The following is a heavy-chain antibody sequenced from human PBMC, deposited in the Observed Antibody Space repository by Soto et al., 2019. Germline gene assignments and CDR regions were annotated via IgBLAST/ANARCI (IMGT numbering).Heavy chain of an antibody. V-gene: IGHV3-7*03. CDR3: ARDSKYGESYCFDL. Sequence: LRLSCAASGFPFRNYWMTWVRQAPGKGLEWVANIDQDESEKYYVQSVKGRFTISKDNAKNSLYLQMESLRAEDSAVYYCARDSKYGESYCFDLWGQGTMVTVSS. CDR1: GFPFRNYW. D-gene: IGHD4-17*01. CDR2: IDQDESEK. J-gene: IGHJ4*02.